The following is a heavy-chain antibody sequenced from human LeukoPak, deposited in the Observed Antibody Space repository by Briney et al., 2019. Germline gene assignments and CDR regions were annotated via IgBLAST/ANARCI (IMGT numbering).Heavy chain of an antibody. Sequence: PGGSLRLSCAASGFTFSSYSMNWVRQGPGKGLEWVSSISSSSSYIYYADSVKGRFTISRDNAKNSLYLQMNSLRAEDTAVYYCARSKGSSFRSPFDYWGQGTLVTVSS. V-gene: IGHV3-21*01. D-gene: IGHD6-6*01. J-gene: IGHJ4*02. CDR3: ARSKGSSFRSPFDY. CDR2: ISSSSSYI. CDR1: GFTFSSYS.